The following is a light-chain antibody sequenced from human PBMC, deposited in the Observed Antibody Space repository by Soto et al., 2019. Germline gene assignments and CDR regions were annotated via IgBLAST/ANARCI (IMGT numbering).Light chain of an antibody. CDR3: ISYAGSNNFYV. CDR1: SSDVGGYNY. CDR2: EVS. J-gene: IGLJ1*01. V-gene: IGLV2-8*01. Sequence: QSALTQPPSASGSPGQSVTISCTGTSSDVGGYNYVSWYQQHPGKAPKLMIYEVSKRPSGVPDRFSGSKSGNTASLTVSGLHAEDEADYYCISYAGSNNFYVFGTGTKLTVL.